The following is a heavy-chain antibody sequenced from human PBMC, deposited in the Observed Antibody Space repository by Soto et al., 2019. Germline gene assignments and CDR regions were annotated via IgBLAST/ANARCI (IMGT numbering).Heavy chain of an antibody. Sequence: SGKVSCKASVGTFSSYTISWVRQAPGQGLEWMGRIIPILGIANYAQKFQGRVTITADKSTSTAYMELSSLRSEDTAVYYCARDANGGQRLDPWGQGTLVTVSS. V-gene: IGHV1-69*04. CDR2: IIPILGIA. J-gene: IGHJ5*02. D-gene: IGHD2-8*01. CDR1: VGTFSSYT. CDR3: ARDANGGQRLDP.